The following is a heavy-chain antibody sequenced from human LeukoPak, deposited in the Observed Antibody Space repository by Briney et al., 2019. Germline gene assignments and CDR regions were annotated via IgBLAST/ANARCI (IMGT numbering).Heavy chain of an antibody. V-gene: IGHV3-23*01. CDR3: ARDLAVAGARYFDY. J-gene: IGHJ4*02. Sequence: GGSLRLSCEASGFTFSSYGMSWVRQAPGKGLEWVSGISRSGGTTYYGDSVQGRFTISRDNSKNTLFLHMSSLRAEDTAVYYCARDLAVAGARYFDYWGQGTLVTVSS. D-gene: IGHD6-19*01. CDR2: ISRSGGTT. CDR1: GFTFSSYG.